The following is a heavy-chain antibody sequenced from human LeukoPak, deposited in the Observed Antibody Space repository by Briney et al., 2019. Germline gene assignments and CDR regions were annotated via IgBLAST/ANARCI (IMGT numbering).Heavy chain of an antibody. CDR2: VSTSGDGT. J-gene: IGHJ4*02. Sequence: GGSLRLSCAASGFTFSRYAMSWVRQAPGKGLEWVSAVSTSGDGTYSADSVEGRFTISRDNSKNTLYLQMSSLRAEDTAKYYCARQLGYCSDGTCYFDYWGQGTLVTVSS. CDR3: ARQLGYCSDGTCYFDY. D-gene: IGHD2-15*01. CDR1: GFTFSRYA. V-gene: IGHV3-23*01.